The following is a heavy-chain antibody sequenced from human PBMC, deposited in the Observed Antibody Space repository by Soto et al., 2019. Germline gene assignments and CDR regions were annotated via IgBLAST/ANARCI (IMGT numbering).Heavy chain of an antibody. J-gene: IGHJ6*02. CDR2: INHSGST. CDR3: AREGYGDYVDYYYGMDV. Sequence: QVQLQQWGAGLLKPSETLSLTCAVYGGSFSGYYWSWIRQPPGKGLEWIGEINHSGSTNYNPSLKRRVTRSVDXSXHXLSLKLSSVTAADTAVYYCAREGYGDYVDYYYGMDVWGQGTTVTVSS. D-gene: IGHD4-17*01. CDR1: GGSFSGYY. V-gene: IGHV4-34*01.